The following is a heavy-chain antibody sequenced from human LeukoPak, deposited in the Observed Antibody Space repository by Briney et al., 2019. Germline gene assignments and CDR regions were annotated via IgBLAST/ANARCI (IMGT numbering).Heavy chain of an antibody. J-gene: IGHJ3*02. Sequence: GGSLRLSCSASGFTVSSNYMSWVRQAPGKGLEWVSVIYSGGSTYYADSVKGRFTISRDNSKNTLYLQMNSLRAEDTAVYYCARDFGAADAFDIWGQGTMVTVSS. V-gene: IGHV3-53*01. CDR1: GFTVSSNY. D-gene: IGHD3-10*01. CDR2: IYSGGST. CDR3: ARDFGAADAFDI.